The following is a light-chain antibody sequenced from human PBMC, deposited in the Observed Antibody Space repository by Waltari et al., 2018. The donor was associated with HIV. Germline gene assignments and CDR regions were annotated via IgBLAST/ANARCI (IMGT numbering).Light chain of an antibody. V-gene: IGKV3-20*01. J-gene: IGKJ2*01. CDR3: QQYGSSPFT. Sequence: EIVLTQSPDTLSLSPGERATLSCRASQSVRSSNLAWYQQKRGQAPRLFIYSASRRATGIPDRFSGSGSGTDFTLTISRLEPEDFAVYYCQQYGSSPFTFGLGTRLEIK. CDR2: SAS. CDR1: QSVRSSN.